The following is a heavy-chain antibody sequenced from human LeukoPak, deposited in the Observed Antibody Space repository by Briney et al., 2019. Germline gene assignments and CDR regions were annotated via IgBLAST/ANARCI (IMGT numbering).Heavy chain of an antibody. CDR1: GFTFSSYG. V-gene: IGHV3-30*02. CDR2: IRYDGSNK. D-gene: IGHD4-17*01. J-gene: IGHJ4*02. Sequence: GGSLRLSCAASGFTFSSYGMHWVRQAPGKGLEWVAFIRYDGSNKYYADSVKGRFTISRDNSKSTLYLQMNSLRAEDTAVYYCASRGSYGDSNFDYWGQGTLVTVSS. CDR3: ASRGSYGDSNFDY.